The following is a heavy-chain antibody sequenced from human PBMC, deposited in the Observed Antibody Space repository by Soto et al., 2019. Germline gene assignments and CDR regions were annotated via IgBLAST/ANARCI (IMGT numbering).Heavy chain of an antibody. CDR2: VSGDGSST. CDR3: ERGGHTSVYPFDY. D-gene: IGHD3-16*01. CDR1: GFTFSDYA. V-gene: IGHV3-64D*08. Sequence: GGSLRLSCSASGFTFSDYAMHWVRQAPGKGLEYVSGVSGDGSSTFHAASVRGTFTISRDDSKNTLYLQMTSLRGDDTAVYYSERGGHTSVYPFDYWGRGSQVTVS. J-gene: IGHJ4*02.